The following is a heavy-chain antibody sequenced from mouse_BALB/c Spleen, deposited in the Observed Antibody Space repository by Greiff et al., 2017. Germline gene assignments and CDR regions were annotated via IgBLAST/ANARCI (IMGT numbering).Heavy chain of an antibody. CDR2: ISSGSSTI. CDR1: GFTFSSFG. V-gene: IGHV5-17*02. D-gene: IGHD2-1*01. Sequence: EVMLVESGGGLVKPGGSLKLSCAASGFTFSSFGMHWVRQAPEKGLEWVAYISSGSSTIYYADTVKGRFTISRDNPKNTLFLQMTSLRSEDTAMYYCARDYGKGHYYAMDYWGQGTSVTVSS. CDR3: ARDYGKGHYYAMDY. J-gene: IGHJ4*01.